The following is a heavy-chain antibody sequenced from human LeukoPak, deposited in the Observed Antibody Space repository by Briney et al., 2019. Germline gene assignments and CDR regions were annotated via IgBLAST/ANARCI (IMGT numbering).Heavy chain of an antibody. J-gene: IGHJ4*02. Sequence: SETLSLTCTVSGGSISSYYWSWIRQPPGKGLEWIGYTYYSGSTNYNPSLKSRVTISVDTSKNQFSLKLSSVTAADTAVYYCARLRIPARYCSSTSCYELDYWGQGTLVTVSS. V-gene: IGHV4-59*08. CDR2: TYYSGST. CDR3: ARLRIPARYCSSTSCYELDY. CDR1: GGSISSYY. D-gene: IGHD2-2*01.